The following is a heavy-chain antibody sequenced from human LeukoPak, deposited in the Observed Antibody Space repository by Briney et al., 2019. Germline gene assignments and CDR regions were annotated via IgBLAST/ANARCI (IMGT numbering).Heavy chain of an antibody. CDR2: ISAYNGNT. CDR3: ARDRDRGFYYYDSSGSLGNY. CDR1: GYTFTSYG. J-gene: IGHJ4*02. D-gene: IGHD3-22*01. Sequence: ASVKVSCKASGYTFTSYGISWVQQAPGQGLEWMGWISAYNGNTNYAQKLQGRVTMTTDTSTSTAYMELRSLRSDDTAVYYCARDRDRGFYYYDSSGSLGNYWGQGTLVTVSS. V-gene: IGHV1-18*01.